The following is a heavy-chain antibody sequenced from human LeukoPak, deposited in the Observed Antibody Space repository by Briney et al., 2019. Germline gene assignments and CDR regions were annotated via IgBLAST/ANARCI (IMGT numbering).Heavy chain of an antibody. V-gene: IGHV1-69-2*01. D-gene: IGHD3-10*01. CDR2: VDPEDGET. J-gene: IGHJ4*02. CDR3: ATDSMVRGVIPL. CDR1: GYTFTDYY. Sequence: ASVKVSXKVSGYTFTDYYMHWVQQAPGKGLEWMGLVDPEDGETIYAEKFQGRVTITADTSTDTAYMELSSLRSEDTAVYYCATDSMVRGVIPLWGQGTLVTVSS.